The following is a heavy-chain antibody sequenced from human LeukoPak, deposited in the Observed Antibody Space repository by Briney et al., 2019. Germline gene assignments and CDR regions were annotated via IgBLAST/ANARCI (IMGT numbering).Heavy chain of an antibody. CDR3: ARSTSIAAALSFDY. CDR2: INPNSGGT. CDR1: GYTFTGYY. D-gene: IGHD6-6*01. J-gene: IGHJ4*02. Sequence: ASVTVSCKASGYTFTGYYMHWVRQAPGQGLEWMGWINPNSGGTNYAQKFQGRVTMTRDTSISTAYMELSRLRSDDTAVYYCARSTSIAAALSFDYWGQGTLVTVSS. V-gene: IGHV1-2*02.